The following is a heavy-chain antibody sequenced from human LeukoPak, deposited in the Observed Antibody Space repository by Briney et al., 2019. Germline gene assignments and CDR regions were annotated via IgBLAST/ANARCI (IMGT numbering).Heavy chain of an antibody. CDR1: GFTFSSYS. CDR2: ISTSSGTI. V-gene: IGHV3-48*02. CDR3: ARVLRGAFDI. D-gene: IGHD3-10*01. J-gene: IGHJ3*02. Sequence: GGSLRLSCAASGFTFSSYSMNWVRQAPGKGLEWVSHISTSSGTIYYADSVKGRFTISRDNAKNSLYLRMNSLRDEDTAVYYCARVLRGAFDIWGQGTMVTVSS.